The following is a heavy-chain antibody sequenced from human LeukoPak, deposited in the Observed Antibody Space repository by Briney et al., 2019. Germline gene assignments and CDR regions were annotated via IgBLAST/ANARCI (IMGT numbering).Heavy chain of an antibody. J-gene: IGHJ4*02. CDR1: GFTFSSYS. V-gene: IGHV3-21*01. D-gene: IGHD5-24*01. Sequence: GGSLRLSCAASGFTFSSYSINWVRQAPGKGLGWVSSISSTSSYIYYIDSVKGRFTISRDNAKNSLYLQMNSLRAEDTAVYYCARMRDDNLDYWGQGTLVTVSS. CDR3: ARMRDDNLDY. CDR2: ISSTSSYI.